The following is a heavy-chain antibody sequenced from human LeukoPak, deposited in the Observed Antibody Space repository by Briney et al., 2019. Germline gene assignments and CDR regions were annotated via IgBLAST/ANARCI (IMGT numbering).Heavy chain of an antibody. V-gene: IGHV6-1*01. J-gene: IGHJ4*02. D-gene: IGHD6-19*01. Sequence: SQTLSLTCAISGDSVSSNSAAWNWIRPSPSSGLEWLGRTYYRSKWYNDYAVSVKSRITINPDTSKNQFSLQLNSVTPEDTAVYYCARSGIAVAGTGFDYWGQGTLVTVSS. CDR1: GDSVSSNSAA. CDR3: ARSGIAVAGTGFDY. CDR2: TYYRSKWYN.